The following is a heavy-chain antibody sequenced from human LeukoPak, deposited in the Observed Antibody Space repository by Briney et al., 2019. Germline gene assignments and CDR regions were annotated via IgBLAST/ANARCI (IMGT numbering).Heavy chain of an antibody. CDR3: ARVISGPLDY. D-gene: IGHD2/OR15-2a*01. V-gene: IGHV4-39*07. CDR2: IYYSGST. Sequence: SETLSLTCTVSGGSISSSSYYWGWIRQPPGKGLEWIGSIYYSGSTYYNPSLKSRVTISVDTSKNQFSLKLSSVTAADTAVYYCARVISGPLDYWGQGTLVTVSS. CDR1: GGSISSSSYY. J-gene: IGHJ4*02.